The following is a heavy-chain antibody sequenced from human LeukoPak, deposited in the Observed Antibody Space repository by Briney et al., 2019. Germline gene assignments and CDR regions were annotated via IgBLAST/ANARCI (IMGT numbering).Heavy chain of an antibody. V-gene: IGHV5-51*01. CDR3: ARGEGGYNYAF. CDR2: INPADSDT. J-gene: IGHJ4*02. Sequence: GESLKISCKTSGYSFTSYWIAWVRQIPGKGLEWVGIINPADSDTRYSLFLQGQVTISADRSISTAYLQWSSLKASDTAIYHCARGEGGYNYAFWGQGTLVSVSS. D-gene: IGHD5-24*01. CDR1: GYSFTSYW.